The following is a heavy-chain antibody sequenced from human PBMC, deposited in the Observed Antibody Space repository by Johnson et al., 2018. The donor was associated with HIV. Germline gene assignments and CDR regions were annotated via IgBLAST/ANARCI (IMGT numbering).Heavy chain of an antibody. CDR3: AKDMKLERWFGESANAFDI. V-gene: IGHV3-9*01. CDR2: ISWNSGSI. J-gene: IGHJ3*02. Sequence: VQLVESGGGLVQPGRSLRLSCAASGFTFDDYAMHWVRQAPGKGLEWVSGISWNSGSIGYADSVKGRFTISRDNAKNSLYLQMNSLSAEDTALYYCAKDMKLERWFGESANAFDIWGQGTMVTVSS. CDR1: GFTFDDYA. D-gene: IGHD3-10*01.